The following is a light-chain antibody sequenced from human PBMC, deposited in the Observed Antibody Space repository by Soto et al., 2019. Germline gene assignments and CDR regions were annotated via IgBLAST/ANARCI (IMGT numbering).Light chain of an antibody. V-gene: IGKV3-20*01. J-gene: IGKJ1*01. CDR1: QSVSSSY. Sequence: EIGLTQSPGTLSLSPGERATLSCRASQSVSSSYLAWYHQKPGQAPRLLLYGASSRATGIPDRFSGSGSGTDFTLTISRPEPEDFAVYYCQQYGSSPWTFGQGTKVEIK. CDR3: QQYGSSPWT. CDR2: GAS.